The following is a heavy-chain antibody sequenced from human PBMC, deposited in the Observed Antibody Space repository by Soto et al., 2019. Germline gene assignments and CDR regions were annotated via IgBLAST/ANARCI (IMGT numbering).Heavy chain of an antibody. Sequence: SETLSLTCTVSGDSITRRDYYWTWIRQYPGKGLEWIGYIHHSGAAHYNPSLKSRLTISVDTSRNQFSLKLTSVTAADTAVYYCARAIGGNNWNPNWFDSWGQGTKVTVS. D-gene: IGHD1-20*01. J-gene: IGHJ5*01. CDR2: IHHSGAA. CDR3: ARAIGGNNWNPNWFDS. V-gene: IGHV4-31*03. CDR1: GDSITRRDYY.